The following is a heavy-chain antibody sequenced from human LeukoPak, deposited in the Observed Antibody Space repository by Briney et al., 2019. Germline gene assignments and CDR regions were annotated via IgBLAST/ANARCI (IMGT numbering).Heavy chain of an antibody. Sequence: GGSLRLSCAASGFTFSSYGMHWVRQAPGKGLEWVAVISYDGSYKYYADSVKGRFTISRDNSKNTLYLQMNSLRAEDTAAYYCAKVGDYGDYALDYWGQGTLVTVSS. CDR1: GFTFSSYG. J-gene: IGHJ4*02. CDR3: AKVGDYGDYALDY. V-gene: IGHV3-30*18. D-gene: IGHD4-17*01. CDR2: ISYDGSYK.